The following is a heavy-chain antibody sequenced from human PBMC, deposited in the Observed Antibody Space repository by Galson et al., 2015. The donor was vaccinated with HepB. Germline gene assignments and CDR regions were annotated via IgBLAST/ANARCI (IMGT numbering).Heavy chain of an antibody. CDR2: ISHSGTTV. CDR3: ARGLGGY. J-gene: IGHJ4*02. CDR1: GFTFSDYY. V-gene: IGHV3-11*01. D-gene: IGHD2-15*01. Sequence: SLRLSCAASGFTFSDYYMSWMRQAPGKGLEWLSYISHSGTTVYHADSLKGRFSISRDNAKNSLYLQMNSLRAEDPAVYYCARGLGGYWGQGTLVTVSS.